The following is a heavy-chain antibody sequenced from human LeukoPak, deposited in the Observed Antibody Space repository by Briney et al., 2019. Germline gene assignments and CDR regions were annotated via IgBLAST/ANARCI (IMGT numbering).Heavy chain of an antibody. V-gene: IGHV1-18*01. D-gene: IGHD6-6*01. J-gene: IGHJ4*02. CDR1: DYTFTTYG. CDR3: ARDLPAGMAARPPYQLDY. Sequence: ASVKVSCKASDYTFTTYGITWVRQVPGQGLEWMGWISVYNGDTKYAQNFQGRVTLTTDTSTGTVYMELRSLKSDDTAVYYCARDLPAGMAARPPYQLDYWGQGTRVTVSS. CDR2: ISVYNGDT.